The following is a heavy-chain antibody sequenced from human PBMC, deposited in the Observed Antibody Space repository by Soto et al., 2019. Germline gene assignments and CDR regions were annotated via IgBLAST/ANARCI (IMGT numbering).Heavy chain of an antibody. V-gene: IGHV4-39*01. CDR2: IYYSGST. Sequence: ETLSLTCTVSGGSISSSSYYWGWIRQPPGKGLEWIGSIYYSGSTYYNPSLKSRVTISVDTSKNQFSLKLSSVTAADTAVYYCARSSPPGYYDSSGYYLDYWGQGTLVTVSS. CDR3: ARSSPPGYYDSSGYYLDY. D-gene: IGHD3-22*01. J-gene: IGHJ4*02. CDR1: GGSISSSSYY.